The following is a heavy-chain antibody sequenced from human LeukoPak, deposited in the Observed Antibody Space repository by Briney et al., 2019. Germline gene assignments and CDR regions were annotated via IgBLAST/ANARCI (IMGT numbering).Heavy chain of an antibody. CDR1: GFTFNIYA. CDR3: AKDAGGHDY. Sequence: GGSLRLSCAASGFTFNIYAMSWVRQTPGKGLEWVSSISGSGGSTYYADSVKGRFTISRDNSKSTLYLQMTSLRAEDTAVFYCAKDAGGHDYWGQGALVTVSS. CDR2: ISGSGGST. J-gene: IGHJ4*02. D-gene: IGHD1-1*01. V-gene: IGHV3-23*01.